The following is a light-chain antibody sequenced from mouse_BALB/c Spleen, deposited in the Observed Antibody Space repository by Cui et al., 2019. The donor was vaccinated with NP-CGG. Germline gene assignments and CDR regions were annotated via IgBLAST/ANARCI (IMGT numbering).Light chain of an antibody. Sequence: QAVVTQESALTTSPGETVTLTCRSSTGAVTTNNYANWVQEKPDHLFTGLIDGTKNRAPDVPARFSGSLIGDKAALTITGAQTEDEAIYFCALWYSNHWLFGGGTKLTVL. CDR1: TGAVTTNNY. CDR3: ALWYSNHWL. J-gene: IGLJ1*01. CDR2: GTK. V-gene: IGLV1*01.